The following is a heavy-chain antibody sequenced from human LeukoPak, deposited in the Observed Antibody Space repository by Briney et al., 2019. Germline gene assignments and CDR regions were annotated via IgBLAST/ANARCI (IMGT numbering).Heavy chain of an antibody. CDR3: ARDPYSGSYGNYYYYFMDV. D-gene: IGHD1-26*01. CDR1: GGSISTYY. V-gene: IGHV4-4*07. J-gene: IGHJ6*03. Sequence: SETLSLTCTVSGGSISTYYWSWIRQPAGKGLEWIGRMYTSGITTYNPSLKSRVTMSVDTSKNQYSLKLSSVTAADTAVYYCARDPYSGSYGNYYYYFMDVWGKGTTVTISS. CDR2: MYTSGIT.